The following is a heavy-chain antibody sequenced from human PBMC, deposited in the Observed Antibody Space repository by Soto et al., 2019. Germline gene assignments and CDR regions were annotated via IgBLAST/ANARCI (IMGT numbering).Heavy chain of an antibody. V-gene: IGHV1-46*01. CDR3: ARDGGYCSGGSCYSGAFDI. Sequence: ASVKVACKASGYTFTSYYMHWVRQAPGQGLEWMGIINPSGGSTSYAQKFQGRVTMTRDTSTSTVYMELSSLRSEDTAVYYCARDGGYCSGGSCYSGAFDIWGQGTMVT. CDR1: GYTFTSYY. J-gene: IGHJ3*02. D-gene: IGHD2-15*01. CDR2: INPSGGST.